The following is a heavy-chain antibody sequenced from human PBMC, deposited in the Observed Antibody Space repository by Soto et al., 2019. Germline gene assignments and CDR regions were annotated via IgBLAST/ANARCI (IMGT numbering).Heavy chain of an antibody. CDR1: GGSFSGYY. J-gene: IGHJ6*02. CDR2: INHSGST. Sequence: PSETLSLTCAVYGGSFSGYYWSWIRQPPGKGLEWIGEINHSGSTNYNPSLKSRVTISVDTSKNQFSLKLSSVTAADTAVYYCARRVVARYYYYYGMDVWGQGTTVTVSS. V-gene: IGHV4-34*01. D-gene: IGHD2-15*01. CDR3: ARRVVARYYYYYGMDV.